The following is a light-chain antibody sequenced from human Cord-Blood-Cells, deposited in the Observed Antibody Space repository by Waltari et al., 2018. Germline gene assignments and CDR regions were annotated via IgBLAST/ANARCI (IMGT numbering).Light chain of an antibody. CDR3: QQYNNWPTFT. J-gene: IGKJ3*01. V-gene: IGKV3-15*01. CDR2: GAS. CDR1: QSVSSN. Sequence: EIVMTQSPATLSVSPGERATLSCRASQSVSSNLACYQQKPGQAPRLLIYGASTRATGIRARFSGSGSGTEFSLTISSLQCEDCAVDYCQQYNNWPTFTFGPGTKVDIK.